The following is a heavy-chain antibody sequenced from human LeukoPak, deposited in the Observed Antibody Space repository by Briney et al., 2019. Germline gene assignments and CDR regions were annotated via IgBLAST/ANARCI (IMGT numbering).Heavy chain of an antibody. J-gene: IGHJ4*02. V-gene: IGHV3-15*01. Sequence: PGGSLRLSCAASGFTVSSNYMSWVRQAPGKGLDGVGRIKSETDGGTAGYAAPVKGRFTISRDDSKNTLYLQMDSLQTADTAVYYCTTYSSSWYYFDYWGQGTLVTVSS. D-gene: IGHD6-13*01. CDR1: GFTVSSNY. CDR2: IKSETDGGTA. CDR3: TTYSSSWYYFDY.